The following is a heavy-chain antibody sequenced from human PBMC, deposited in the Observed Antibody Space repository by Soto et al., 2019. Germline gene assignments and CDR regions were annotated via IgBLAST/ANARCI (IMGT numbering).Heavy chain of an antibody. CDR1: AFSISSDGFY. J-gene: IGHJ4*02. Sequence: TLSLTCSVSAFSISSDGFYWNLIRQPPGRGLEWIGYIYHRGGTYSSPSLRSRVTISVDTSKNQFTLKLSSVTAADTAVYFCARDRGGYGVFDYWGQGTLVTVSS. CDR2: IYHRGGT. CDR3: ARDRGGYGVFDY. D-gene: IGHD5-12*01. V-gene: IGHV4-31*03.